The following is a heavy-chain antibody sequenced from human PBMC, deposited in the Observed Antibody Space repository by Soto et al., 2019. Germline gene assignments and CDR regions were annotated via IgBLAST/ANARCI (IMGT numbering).Heavy chain of an antibody. J-gene: IGHJ4*02. CDR2: IYYSGST. Sequence: PSETLSLTCTVSVGSISSSSYYWGWIHQPPGKGLEWIGYIYYSGSTYYNPSLRSRVTISVDTSKNQFSLKLSSVTAADTAVYYCARYGSGECNRGSCSSHFDSWCQGTLVTVSS. CDR3: ARYGSGECNRGSCSSHFDS. CDR1: VGSISSSSYY. D-gene: IGHD2-15*01. V-gene: IGHV4-30-4*08.